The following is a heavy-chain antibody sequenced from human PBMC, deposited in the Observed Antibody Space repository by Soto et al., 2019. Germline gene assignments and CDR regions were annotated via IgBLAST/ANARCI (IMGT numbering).Heavy chain of an antibody. Sequence: GGSLRLACSFSGFIFSSYAMHWVRQAPGKGLEYVASISSEGASTYYADSVKGRFIISRDNSKNTLYLQMSSLRAEDTAVYYCVKDRYVDYWGQGILVSVSS. CDR2: ISSEGAST. J-gene: IGHJ4*02. CDR1: GFIFSSYA. CDR3: VKDRYVDY. V-gene: IGHV3-64D*06.